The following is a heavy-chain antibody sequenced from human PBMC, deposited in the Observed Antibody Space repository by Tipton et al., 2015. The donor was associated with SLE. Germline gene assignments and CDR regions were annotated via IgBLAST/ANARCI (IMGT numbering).Heavy chain of an antibody. D-gene: IGHD4-17*01. Sequence: TLSLTCTVSDYYISSGYYWGWFRQPPGKGMEWSGHIDTSGSTNYNPSLKSRVTISVDTSKNQFSLNLSSVTAADTAVYYCARDGYGDYGRFGFDYWGQGTLVTVSS. CDR2: IDTSGST. V-gene: IGHV4-38-2*02. J-gene: IGHJ4*02. CDR3: ARDGYGDYGRFGFDY. CDR1: DYYISSGYY.